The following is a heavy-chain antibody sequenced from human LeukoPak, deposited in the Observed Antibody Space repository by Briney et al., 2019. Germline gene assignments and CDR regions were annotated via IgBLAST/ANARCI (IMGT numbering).Heavy chain of an antibody. CDR1: GGSISSGDYY. D-gene: IGHD5-12*01. Sequence: KPSETLSLACTVSGGSISSGDYYWSWIRQPPGKGLEWIGYIYYSGSTYYNPSLKSRVTISVDTSKNQFSLKLSFVTAADTAVYYCARGFDSGYDPLFDYWGQGTLVTVSS. J-gene: IGHJ4*02. CDR2: IYYSGST. CDR3: ARGFDSGYDPLFDY. V-gene: IGHV4-30-4*01.